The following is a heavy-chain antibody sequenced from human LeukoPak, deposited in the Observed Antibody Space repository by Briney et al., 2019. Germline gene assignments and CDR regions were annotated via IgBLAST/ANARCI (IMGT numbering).Heavy chain of an antibody. J-gene: IGHJ4*02. D-gene: IGHD6-19*01. V-gene: IGHV1-2*02. CDR3: ASKRYSSGWVPYYFDY. CDR1: GYTFTGYY. Sequence: ASVKVSCKASGYTFTGYYMHWVRQAPGQGLEWMGWINPNSGGTNYAQKFQGRVTMTRDTSISTAYMELSRLRSDDTAVYYCASKRYSSGWVPYYFDYWGQGTLVTVSS. CDR2: INPNSGGT.